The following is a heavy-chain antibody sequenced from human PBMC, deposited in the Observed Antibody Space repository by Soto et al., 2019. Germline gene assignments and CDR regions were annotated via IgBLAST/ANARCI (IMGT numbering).Heavy chain of an antibody. CDR3: ARGMLRDYYFDY. V-gene: IGHV3-48*02. CDR2: ISSSSGTI. D-gene: IGHD3-10*02. Sequence: GGSLRLSCAASGFIFSSYSMNWLRQAPGKGLEWVSHISSSSGTINYADSVKGRFTISRDNAKNSLYLQMNSLRDEDTAVYYCARGMLRDYYFDYWGQGTLVTVSS. J-gene: IGHJ4*02. CDR1: GFIFSSYS.